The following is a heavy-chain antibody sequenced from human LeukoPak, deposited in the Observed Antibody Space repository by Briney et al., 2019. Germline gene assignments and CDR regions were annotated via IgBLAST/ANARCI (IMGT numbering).Heavy chain of an antibody. V-gene: IGHV3-66*01. CDR2: LYSGGTT. CDR3: ARGRRDFDY. CDR1: GFTVSGNY. Sequence: GGSLRLPCAASGFTVSGNYMSWVRQAPGKGLEWVSILYSGGTTHYAESVKGRFTISRDISKNTVYLQMNSLSAEDTAVYYCARGRRDFDYWGQGTLVTVSS. J-gene: IGHJ4*02.